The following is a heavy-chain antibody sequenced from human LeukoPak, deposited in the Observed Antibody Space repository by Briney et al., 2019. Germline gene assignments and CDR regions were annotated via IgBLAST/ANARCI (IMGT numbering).Heavy chain of an antibody. J-gene: IGHJ3*02. V-gene: IGHV3-30-3*01. CDR2: ISYDGSNK. CDR3: ARDLGDSSGHYGDAFDI. D-gene: IGHD3-22*01. Sequence: GRSLRLSCAASGFTFSSYAMHWVRQAPGKGLEWVAVISYDGSNKYYADSVKGRFTISRDNSKNTLYLQMNSLRAEDTAVYYCARDLGDSSGHYGDAFDIWGQGTMVTVSS. CDR1: GFTFSSYA.